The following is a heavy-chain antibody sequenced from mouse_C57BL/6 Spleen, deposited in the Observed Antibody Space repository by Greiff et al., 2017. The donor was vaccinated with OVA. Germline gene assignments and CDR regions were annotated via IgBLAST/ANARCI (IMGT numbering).Heavy chain of an antibody. D-gene: IGHD1-1*01. J-gene: IGHJ4*01. CDR1: GYTFTEFT. CDR3: ARHEEEHYCGSLYAMDY. V-gene: IGHV1-62-2*01. CDR2: FYPGSGSI. Sequence: VQLQQSGAELVKPGASVKLSCKASGYTFTEFTIHLVKQRSGQGLEWIGWFYPGSGSIKYNEKFKDKATLTADKSSSTVYMELRRLTSEDSAVYFCARHEEEHYCGSLYAMDYWGQGTSVTVSS.